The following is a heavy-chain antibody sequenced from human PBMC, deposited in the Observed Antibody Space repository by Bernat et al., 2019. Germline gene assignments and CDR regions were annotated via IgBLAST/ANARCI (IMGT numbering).Heavy chain of an antibody. V-gene: IGHV1-3*01. Sequence: QVQLVQSGAEVKKPGASVKVSCKASGYTFTSYAMHWVRQAPGQRLEWMGWINAGNGNTKYSQKFQGRVTITRDTSASTAYMELSSLRSEDTAVYYCVGYRSGWYRGYWGQGTLVTVSS. CDR1: GYTFTSYA. D-gene: IGHD6-19*01. J-gene: IGHJ4*02. CDR3: VGYRSGWYRGY. CDR2: INAGNGNT.